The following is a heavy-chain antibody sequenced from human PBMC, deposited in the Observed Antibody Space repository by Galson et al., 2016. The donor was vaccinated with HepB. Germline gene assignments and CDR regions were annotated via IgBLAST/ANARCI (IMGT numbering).Heavy chain of an antibody. D-gene: IGHD1-26*01. CDR2: IYSDDST. J-gene: IGHJ3*02. CDR3: AAEGGGATHDAFDI. V-gene: IGHV3-53*01. CDR1: GFSVSSNY. Sequence: SLRLSCAASGFSVSSNYLSWVRQAPGKGLEWVSVIYSDDSTNFADSVKGRFTISRDTSKNTVYLQMNSLRAEDTAVYYCAAEGGGATHDAFDIWGQGTMVTVSS.